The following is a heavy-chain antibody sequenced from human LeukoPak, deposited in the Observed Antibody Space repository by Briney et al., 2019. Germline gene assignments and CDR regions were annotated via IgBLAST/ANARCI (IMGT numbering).Heavy chain of an antibody. Sequence: GESLRLSCAASGFTFSTYGMHWVRQAPGKGLEWVAFIRYDGRINYYADSAKGRFTISRDNSKNTLNLQMNSLKTEDTAVYYCAKAVGGSYYYYMDVWGKGTTATVSS. D-gene: IGHD3-10*01. CDR3: AKAVGGSYYYYMDV. V-gene: IGHV3-30*02. CDR1: GFTFSTYG. CDR2: IRYDGRIN. J-gene: IGHJ6*03.